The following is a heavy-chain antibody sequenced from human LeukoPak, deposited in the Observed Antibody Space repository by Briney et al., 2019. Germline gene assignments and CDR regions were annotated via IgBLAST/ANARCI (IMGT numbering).Heavy chain of an antibody. D-gene: IGHD1-1*01. V-gene: IGHV3-73*01. CDR2: IRSKANSYAT. CDR3: TRQGGNDVDY. CDR1: GFTFSGSA. Sequence: GGSLKLSCAASGFTFSGSAMHWVRQASGKGLEWVGRIRSKANSYATAYSAWVKGRFTISREDSKNTAYLQMNSLKTEDTAVYYCTRQGGNDVDYWGQGTLVTVSS. J-gene: IGHJ4*02.